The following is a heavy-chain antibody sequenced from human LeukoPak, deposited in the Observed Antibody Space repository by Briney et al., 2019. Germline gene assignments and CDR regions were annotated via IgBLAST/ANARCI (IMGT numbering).Heavy chain of an antibody. V-gene: IGHV3-30*02. D-gene: IGHD6-13*01. CDR3: AKTVSWEPLLLDY. J-gene: IGHJ4*02. CDR1: GFTFSSYG. CDR2: IRYAGSNK. Sequence: PGGSLRLSCAASGFTFSSYGMHWVRQAPGKGLEWVAFIRYAGSNKYYADSVKGRFTISRDNSKNTLYLQMNSLRAEDTAVYYCAKTVSWEPLLLDYWGQGTLVTVSS.